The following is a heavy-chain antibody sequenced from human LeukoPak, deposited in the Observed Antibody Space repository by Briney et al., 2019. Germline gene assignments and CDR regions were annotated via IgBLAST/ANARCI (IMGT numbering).Heavy chain of an antibody. CDR1: VFTFSSYA. Sequence: GGALRLSCASSVFTFSSYAMSAGRQTPGKGLEWVSAISGSGGITYDADSVKGRFTSSRDNSKNTLYLQMNSRRAEDTAVYYCAKYPSPMPPVGAFDIWGQGTMVTVSS. CDR2: ISGSGGIT. V-gene: IGHV3-23*01. CDR3: AKYPSPMPPVGAFDI. J-gene: IGHJ3*02. D-gene: IGHD2-2*01.